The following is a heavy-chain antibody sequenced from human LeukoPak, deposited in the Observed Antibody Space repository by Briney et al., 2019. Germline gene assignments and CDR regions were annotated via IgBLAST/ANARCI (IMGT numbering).Heavy chain of an antibody. D-gene: IGHD1-26*01. V-gene: IGHV3-48*03. J-gene: IGHJ4*02. Sequence: GGSLRLSCAASGFTFSSYEMNRVRQAPGKGLEWVSYISSSGSTIYYADSVKGRFTISRDNAKNSLYLQMNSLRAEDTAVYYCARRPRGSDYWGQGTLVTVSS. CDR3: ARRPRGSDY. CDR1: GFTFSSYE. CDR2: ISSSGSTI.